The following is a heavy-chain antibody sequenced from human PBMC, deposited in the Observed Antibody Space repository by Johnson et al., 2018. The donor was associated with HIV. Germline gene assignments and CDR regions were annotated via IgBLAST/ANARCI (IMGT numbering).Heavy chain of an antibody. CDR2: IFTVGDV. CDR1: GFTFSSYA. CDR3: ARDGRYLVPLGSFDV. D-gene: IGHD4/OR15-4a*01. J-gene: IGHJ3*01. V-gene: IGHV3-30*14. Sequence: QVQLVESGGGVVQPGRSLVLSCAASGFTFSSYAMHWVRQAPGKGLEWVSVIFTVGDVYYADSVKGRFTISSDNSKNFLYLQMNSLRPEDTAVYYCARDGRYLVPLGSFDVWCQVTVVTVSS.